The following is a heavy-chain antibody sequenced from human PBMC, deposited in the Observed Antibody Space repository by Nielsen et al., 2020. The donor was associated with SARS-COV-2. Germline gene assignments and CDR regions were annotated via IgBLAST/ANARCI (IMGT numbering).Heavy chain of an antibody. CDR2: IPYDGSNK. CDR1: GFTFSSYP. CDR3: ARDGSGWYIGY. J-gene: IGHJ4*02. V-gene: IGHV3-30-3*01. Sequence: GESLKISSAASGFTFSSYPMHWVRQAPGKGLEWVAVIPYDGSNKYYADSVKGRFTISRDNSKNTLYLQMNSLRAEDTAVYYCARDGSGWYIGYWGQGTLVTVSS. D-gene: IGHD6-19*01.